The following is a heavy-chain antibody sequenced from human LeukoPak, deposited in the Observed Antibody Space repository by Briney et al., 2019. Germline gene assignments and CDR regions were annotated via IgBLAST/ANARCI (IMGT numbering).Heavy chain of an antibody. Sequence: SETLSLTCTVSGGSISSSSYYWGWIRQPPGKGLEWIGSIYYSGSTHYNPSLKSRVTISVDTSKNQFSLKLSSVTAADTAVYYCARSYYYDSSGYYDPVNFDYWGQGTLVTVSS. D-gene: IGHD3-22*01. CDR3: ARSYYYDSSGYYDPVNFDY. CDR2: IYYSGST. J-gene: IGHJ4*02. V-gene: IGHV4-39*01. CDR1: GGSISSSSYY.